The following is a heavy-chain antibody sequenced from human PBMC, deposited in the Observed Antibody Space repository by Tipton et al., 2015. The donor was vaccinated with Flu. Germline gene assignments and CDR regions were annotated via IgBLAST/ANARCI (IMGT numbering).Heavy chain of an antibody. CDR3: AREKDSSGSEYFQH. D-gene: IGHD6-19*01. CDR1: GASISSRSYY. V-gene: IGHV4-39*07. Sequence: LRLSCTVSGASISSRSYYWGWIRQPPGKGLEWIGCIYSSGSTYYNPSLKSRVTISLDTSKNQFSLKLSSMTAADTAVYYCAREKDSSGSEYFQHWGQGTLVTVSS. J-gene: IGHJ1*01. CDR2: IYSSGST.